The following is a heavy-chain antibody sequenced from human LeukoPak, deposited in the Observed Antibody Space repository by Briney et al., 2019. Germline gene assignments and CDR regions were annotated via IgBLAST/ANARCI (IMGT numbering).Heavy chain of an antibody. D-gene: IGHD3-10*01. J-gene: IGHJ5*02. CDR3: ARAGAWQIDP. CDR1: GGSISSYY. Sequence: SETLSLTCTVSGGSISSYYWSWIRQPPGKGLEWIGYIYYSGSTNYNPSLKSRVTISVDTSKNQFSLKLSSVTTADTAIYFCARAGAWQIDPWGQGTLVTVSS. V-gene: IGHV4-59*01. CDR2: IYYSGST.